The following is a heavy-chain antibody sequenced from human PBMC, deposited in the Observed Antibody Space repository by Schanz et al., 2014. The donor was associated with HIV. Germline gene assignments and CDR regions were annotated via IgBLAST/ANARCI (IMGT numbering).Heavy chain of an antibody. CDR2: ISNDGSNK. Sequence: QVQLVESGGGVVQPGRSLRLSCAASGFTFNSYAMHWVRQAPGKGLEWVTVISNDGSNKYYTDSVKGRFTISRDNSKNTVYLQMNSLRPEDTAVYYCARMEQLIIGYYYGMDVRGQGTTVTVSS. CDR1: GFTFNSYA. CDR3: ARMEQLIIGYYYGMDV. V-gene: IGHV3-30-3*01. D-gene: IGHD3-16*01. J-gene: IGHJ6*02.